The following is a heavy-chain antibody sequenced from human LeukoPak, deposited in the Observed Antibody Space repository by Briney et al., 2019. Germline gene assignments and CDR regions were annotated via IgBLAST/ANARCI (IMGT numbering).Heavy chain of an antibody. D-gene: IGHD5-18*01. CDR1: GYTFTSYG. CDR3: ARVHIQLWSSYGMDV. CDR2: ISAYNGNT. V-gene: IGHV1-18*01. J-gene: IGHJ6*02. Sequence: ASVKVSCKASGYTFTSYGISWVRQAPGQGLEWMGWISAYNGNTNYAQKLQGRVTMTTDTSTSTAYMELRSLRSDDTAVYYCARVHIQLWSSYGMDVWGQGTTVTVSS.